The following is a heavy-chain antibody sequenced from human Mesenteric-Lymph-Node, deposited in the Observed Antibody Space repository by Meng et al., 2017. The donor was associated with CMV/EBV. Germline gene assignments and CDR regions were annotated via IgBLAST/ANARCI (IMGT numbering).Heavy chain of an antibody. J-gene: IGHJ4*02. D-gene: IGHD3-22*01. V-gene: IGHV1-8*01. CDR3: ARAAYYYDSSGPYYFDY. CDR1: GYTFTNYD. CDR2: MNPNSVHT. Sequence: ASVKVSCKASGYTFTNYDIIWVRQAPGQGLEWMGWMNPNSVHTGYAQKFQGRITMTRNISVSTAYMELSSLRSEDTAVYYCARAAYYYDSSGPYYFDYWGQGTLVTVSS.